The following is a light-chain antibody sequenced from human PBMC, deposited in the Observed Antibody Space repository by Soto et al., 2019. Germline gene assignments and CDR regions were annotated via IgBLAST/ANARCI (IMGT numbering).Light chain of an antibody. V-gene: IGKV3-15*01. CDR1: QSVSSN. CDR2: GAS. Sequence: EIEMTQSPATLSVSPGERATLSCRASQSVSSNLAWYQQKPGQAPRLLIYGASTRATGIPARFSGSGSGTEFTLTISSLQSEDFAVYYYQQYNKWPPRTFGQGTKVEIE. J-gene: IGKJ1*01. CDR3: QQYNKWPPRT.